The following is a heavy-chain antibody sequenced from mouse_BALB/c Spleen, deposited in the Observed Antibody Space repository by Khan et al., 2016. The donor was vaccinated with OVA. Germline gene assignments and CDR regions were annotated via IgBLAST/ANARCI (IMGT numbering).Heavy chain of an antibody. CDR2: IDPENGST. D-gene: IGHD2-3*01. CDR3: CGGGYSPWFAY. CDR1: GFNIKDYY. V-gene: IGHV14-1*02. Sequence: EVQLQESGAELVRPGALVKLSCKASGFNIKDYYMHWVKQRPEQGLVWIGRIDPENGSTIYDPKFQGKASITSDTSSNTAYLQLSSLTSEDTAGVYCCGGGYSPWFAYWGQGTLVTVSA. J-gene: IGHJ3*01.